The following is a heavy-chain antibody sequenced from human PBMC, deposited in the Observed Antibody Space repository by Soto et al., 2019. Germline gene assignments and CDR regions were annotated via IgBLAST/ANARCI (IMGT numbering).Heavy chain of an antibody. Sequence: QVQLVQSGAEVKKPGSSVKVSCKASGGTFSSYTISWVRQAPGQGLEWMGRIIPILGIANYAQKFQGRVTITADKSTSTAYMELSSLRSEDTAVYYCARDHGSGWYYDAFDILGQGTMVTVSS. CDR2: IIPILGIA. J-gene: IGHJ3*02. V-gene: IGHV1-69*08. D-gene: IGHD6-19*01. CDR3: ARDHGSGWYYDAFDI. CDR1: GGTFSSYT.